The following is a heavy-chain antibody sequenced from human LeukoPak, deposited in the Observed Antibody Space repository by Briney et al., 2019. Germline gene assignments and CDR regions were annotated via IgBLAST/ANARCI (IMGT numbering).Heavy chain of an antibody. V-gene: IGHV4-59*01. CDR1: GGSISTYY. CDR2: IYYSGNT. D-gene: IGHD3-16*01. J-gene: IGHJ3*02. Sequence: PSETLSLTCTVSGGSISTYYWSWIRQPPGKGLEWIGYIYYSGNTNDNPSLRSRVTMSVDTTKNQFSLKLSSVTAADTAVYYCARVGDGAFDIWGQGAMVTVFS. CDR3: ARVGDGAFDI.